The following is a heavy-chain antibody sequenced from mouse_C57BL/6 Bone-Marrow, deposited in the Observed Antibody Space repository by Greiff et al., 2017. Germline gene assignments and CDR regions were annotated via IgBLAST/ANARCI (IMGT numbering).Heavy chain of an antibody. V-gene: IGHV1-55*01. D-gene: IGHD1-1*01. CDR1: GYTFTSYW. J-gene: IGHJ2*01. CDR2: IYPGSGST. Sequence: QVQLQQSGAELVKPGASVKMSCKASGYTFTSYWITWVKQRPGQGLEWIGDIYPGSGSTNYNEKFKSKATLTVDTSSSTAYMQLSSLTSEDSAVYYCASFTTVVPYFDYWGQGTTLTVSS. CDR3: ASFTTVVPYFDY.